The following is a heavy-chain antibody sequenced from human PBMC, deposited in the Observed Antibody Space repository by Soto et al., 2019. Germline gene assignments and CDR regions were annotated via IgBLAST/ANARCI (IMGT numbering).Heavy chain of an antibody. CDR2: INAGNGNT. Sequence: ASVKVSCKASGYTFTTYAMHWVRQAPGQRLEWMGWINAGNGNTKYAQKFQGRVTITTDTSASTAYMELRSLRSDDTAVYYCARTLPPIDYWAQRTMVFVSS. J-gene: IGHJ4*02. V-gene: IGHV1-3*01. CDR1: GYTFTTYA. CDR3: ARTLPPIDY.